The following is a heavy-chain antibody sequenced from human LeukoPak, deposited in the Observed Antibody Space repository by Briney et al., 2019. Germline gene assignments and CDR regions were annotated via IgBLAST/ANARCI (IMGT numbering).Heavy chain of an antibody. D-gene: IGHD3-3*01. V-gene: IGHV4-34*01. CDR1: GGSFSGYY. Sequence: SETLSLTCAVYGGSFSGYYWSWIRQPPGKGLEWIGEINHSGSTNYNPSLKSRVTMSVDTSKNQFSLKLSSVTAADTAVYYCAGQVVKITIFGVVRAAFDYWGQGTLVTVSS. CDR2: INHSGST. CDR3: AGQVVKITIFGVVRAAFDY. J-gene: IGHJ4*02.